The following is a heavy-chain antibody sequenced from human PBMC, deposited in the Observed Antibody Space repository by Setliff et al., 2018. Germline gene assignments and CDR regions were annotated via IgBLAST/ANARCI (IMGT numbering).Heavy chain of an antibody. CDR1: GFSFSGYY. CDR3: ARDGVFYAMDV. J-gene: IGHJ6*02. D-gene: IGHD3-10*01. V-gene: IGHV3-11*04. CDR2: ISGNGITI. Sequence: PGGSLSLSCAASGFSFSGYYMSWVRQAPGKGLEWISKISGNGITIYYADSVRGRFTISRDNAKNLLYLQMNSLRAEDTALYYCARDGVFYAMDVWGHGTTVTVSS.